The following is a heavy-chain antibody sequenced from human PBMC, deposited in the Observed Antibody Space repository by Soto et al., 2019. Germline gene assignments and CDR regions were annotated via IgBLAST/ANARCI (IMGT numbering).Heavy chain of an antibody. V-gene: IGHV3-23*01. CDR1: GFTFRSYA. CDR3: TKHLSNGSPDY. CDR2: ISGSGGGT. D-gene: IGHD2-8*01. J-gene: IGHJ4*02. Sequence: GGSLRLSCAASGFTFRSYAMSWVRQAPGKGLEWVSLISGSGGGTYYADSVKGRFTISRDNAKNTLYLQMNSLRAEDTAVFYWTKHLSNGSPDYWGQGTLVTVSS.